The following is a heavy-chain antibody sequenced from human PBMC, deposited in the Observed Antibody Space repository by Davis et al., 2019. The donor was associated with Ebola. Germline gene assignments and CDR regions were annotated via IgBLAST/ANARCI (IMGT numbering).Heavy chain of an antibody. CDR3: AIIGGWGTPFGD. V-gene: IGHV3-23*01. CDR1: GFTFSSYA. Sequence: PGGSLRLSCAASGFTFSSYAMSWVRQAPGKGLEWVASIRGSGGITTYADSVQGRFTLSRDNSKNTLYLHMNSLRVDDTTIYYCAIIGGWGTPFGDWGQGTLVTVSS. J-gene: IGHJ1*01. CDR2: IRGSGGIT. D-gene: IGHD7-27*01.